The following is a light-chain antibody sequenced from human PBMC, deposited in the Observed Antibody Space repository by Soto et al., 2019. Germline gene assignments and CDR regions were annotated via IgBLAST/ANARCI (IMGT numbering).Light chain of an antibody. J-gene: IGKJ4*01. V-gene: IGKV3-11*01. CDR2: DAS. CDR3: QQRSNWPLT. Sequence: EILLTQSPATLSLSQWERATLSWRASQSVSSYLTWYQQKPGQAPRLLIYDASNRATGIPARFSGSGSGTDFTLTISSLEPEDFAVYYCQQRSNWPLTFGGGTKVDI. CDR1: QSVSSY.